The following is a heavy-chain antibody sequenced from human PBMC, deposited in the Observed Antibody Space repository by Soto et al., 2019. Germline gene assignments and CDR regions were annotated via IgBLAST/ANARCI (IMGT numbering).Heavy chain of an antibody. CDR1: GFTFSSFG. Sequence: QVQLVDSGGGVVQPGRSLRLSCAASGFTFSSFGMHWVRQAPAKRLEWVAVISYDGSNKYYADSVKGRFTISRDNSKNTLYLQMNSLRAEGTAVYYCAKVMGVREVTSGADYWGQGTLVTVSS. V-gene: IGHV3-30*18. J-gene: IGHJ4*02. CDR2: ISYDGSNK. CDR3: AKVMGVREVTSGADY. D-gene: IGHD3-10*01.